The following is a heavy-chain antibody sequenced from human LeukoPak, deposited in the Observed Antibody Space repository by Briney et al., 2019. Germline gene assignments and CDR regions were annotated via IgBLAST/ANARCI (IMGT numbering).Heavy chain of an antibody. D-gene: IGHD3-22*01. V-gene: IGHV3-23*01. CDR1: GFTFSSSG. J-gene: IGHJ4*02. CDR3: AARYDSSGYYPEPFDY. Sequence: GGSLRLSCAASGFTFSSSGMSWVRQAPGKGPDWVAAISNSGDSAYYADSVKGQFTISRDNSKNTLYLQMNSLRAEDTAVYYCAARYDSSGYYPEPFDYWGQGTLVTVSS. CDR2: ISNSGDSA.